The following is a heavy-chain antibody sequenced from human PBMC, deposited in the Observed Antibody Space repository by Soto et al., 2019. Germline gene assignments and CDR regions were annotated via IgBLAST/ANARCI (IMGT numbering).Heavy chain of an antibody. CDR1: GFRFSDHR. Sequence: GGSMRLSCVASGFRFSDHRMTWVRQSPGKGLQWIAYISSRSDNIYYAESVRGRFTVSRDNAKNALFLQMNSLRDDDTATYYCARLPKGSLVTAWGQGTRVTVSS. J-gene: IGHJ4*02. CDR3: ARLPKGSLVTA. CDR2: ISSRSDNI. D-gene: IGHD2-21*02. V-gene: IGHV3-48*02.